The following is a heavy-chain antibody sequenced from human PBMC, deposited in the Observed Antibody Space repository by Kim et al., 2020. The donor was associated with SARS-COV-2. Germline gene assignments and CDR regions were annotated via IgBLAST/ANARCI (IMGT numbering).Heavy chain of an antibody. Sequence: ASVKVSCKASGYTFTGYYMHWVRQAPGQGLEWMGRINPNSGGTNYAQKFQGRVTMTRDTSISTAYMELSRLRSDDTAVYYCARGLRTSSGRYYGMDVWGQGTTVTVSS. CDR3: ARGLRTSSGRYYGMDV. D-gene: IGHD2-2*01. J-gene: IGHJ6*02. CDR2: INPNSGGT. CDR1: GYTFTGYY. V-gene: IGHV1-2*06.